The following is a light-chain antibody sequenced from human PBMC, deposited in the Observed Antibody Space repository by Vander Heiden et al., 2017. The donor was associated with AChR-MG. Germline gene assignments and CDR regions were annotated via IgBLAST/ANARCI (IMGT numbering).Light chain of an antibody. CDR3: QQHNKWPPFN. CDR2: DAS. J-gene: IGKJ1*01. Sequence: EIVMTQSPANLSVSPGERATLSCRASQSVSRNLAWYQQKPAQAPRILIYDASTRATGIPARFSGSGSGTEFTLTISSRQSEDFAVYYCQQHNKWPPFNFGHGTKVDIK. V-gene: IGKV3-15*01. CDR1: QSVSRN.